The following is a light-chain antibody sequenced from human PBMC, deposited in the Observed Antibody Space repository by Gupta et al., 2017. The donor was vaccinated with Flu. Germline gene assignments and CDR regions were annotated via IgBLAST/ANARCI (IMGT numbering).Light chain of an antibody. CDR1: QSLVYKNGITY. V-gene: IGKV2-30*01. CDR2: EVS. Sequence: DVVMSQSPLSLSVTLGQAASISCRSSQSLVYKNGITYLTWFQQRPGQSPRRLIYEVSNRDSGVPDRFSGSGAVNDFTLKSSRVEAEDVGLYYCMRGTHPWTFGQGTRLEI. J-gene: IGKJ2*02. CDR3: MRGTHPWT.